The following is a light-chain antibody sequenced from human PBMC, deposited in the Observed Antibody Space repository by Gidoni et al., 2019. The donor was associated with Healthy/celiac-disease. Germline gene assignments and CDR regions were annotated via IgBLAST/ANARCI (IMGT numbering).Light chain of an antibody. CDR1: QGISSY. J-gene: IGKJ5*01. CDR3: QQLNSYPRVT. Sequence: DIQLTQSPPSLSASVGDRVTITCLASQGISSYLAWYQQKPGKAPKLLIYAASTLQSGVPSRFSGSGSGTDFTLTISSLQPEDFATYYCQQLNSYPRVTFGQGTRLEIK. CDR2: AAS. V-gene: IGKV1-9*01.